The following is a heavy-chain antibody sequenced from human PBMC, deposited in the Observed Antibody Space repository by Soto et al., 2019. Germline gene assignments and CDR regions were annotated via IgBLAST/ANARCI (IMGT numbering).Heavy chain of an antibody. Sequence: SETLSLTCTISGGSISSSSYYWGWIRQPPGKGLEWIGSIYYSGSTYYNPSLKSRVTISVDTSKNQFSLKLSSVTAADTAVYYCARIGIAVAEDWFDPWGQGTLVTVSS. CDR3: ARIGIAVAEDWFDP. CDR1: GGSISSSSYY. D-gene: IGHD6-19*01. CDR2: IYYSGST. J-gene: IGHJ5*02. V-gene: IGHV4-39*01.